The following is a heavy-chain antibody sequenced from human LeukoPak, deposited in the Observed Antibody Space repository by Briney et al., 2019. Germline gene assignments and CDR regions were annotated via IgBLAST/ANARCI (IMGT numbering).Heavy chain of an antibody. CDR3: ARVVVPAPERGYFDY. Sequence: SETLSLTCTVSGGSIRSYQWSWIRQPPGKGLEWIGYIYYSGSTNYNPSLKSRVTISVDTSKNQFSLKLSSVTAADTAVYYCARVVVPAPERGYFDYWGQGTLVTASA. V-gene: IGHV4-59*01. D-gene: IGHD2-2*01. CDR2: IYYSGST. J-gene: IGHJ4*02. CDR1: GGSIRSYQ.